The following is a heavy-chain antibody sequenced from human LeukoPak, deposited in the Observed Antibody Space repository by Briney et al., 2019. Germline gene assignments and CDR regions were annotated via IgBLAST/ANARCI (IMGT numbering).Heavy chain of an antibody. CDR2: IRYDGSNK. CDR1: GFTFSSYG. V-gene: IGHV3-30*02. CDR3: ANLRFRGRYYMDV. J-gene: IGHJ6*03. Sequence: GGSLRLSCAASGFTFSSYGMHWVRQAPGKGLEWVAFIRYDGSNKYYADSVKGRFTISRDNSKNTLYLQMNSLRAEDTAVYYCANLRFRGRYYMDVWGKGTTVTVSS. D-gene: IGHD3-3*01.